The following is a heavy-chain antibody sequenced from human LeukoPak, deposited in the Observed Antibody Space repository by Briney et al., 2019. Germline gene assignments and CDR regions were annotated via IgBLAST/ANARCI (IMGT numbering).Heavy chain of an antibody. CDR1: GFTFSSYS. J-gene: IGHJ6*02. Sequence: GGSLRLSCAASGFTFSSYSMNWVRQAPGKGLEWVSSISSSSSYIYYADSVKGRFTISRDNAKNSLYLQMNSLRAEDTAVYYCARVGTGGYGSGSYDYYYYGMDVWGQGTTVTVS. CDR2: ISSSSSYI. V-gene: IGHV3-21*01. D-gene: IGHD3-10*01. CDR3: ARVGTGGYGSGSYDYYYYGMDV.